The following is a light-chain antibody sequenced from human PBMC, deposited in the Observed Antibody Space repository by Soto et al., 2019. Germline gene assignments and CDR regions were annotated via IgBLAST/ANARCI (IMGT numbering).Light chain of an antibody. CDR1: QRVSDN. CDR3: QQYNNWPKM. J-gene: IGKJ1*01. CDR2: RAS. Sequence: EIVMTQSPATLSLSPGERATLSCRASQRVSDNLAWYQQKPGQAPRLLIYRASTRATDIPARFSGSGSGTEFTLTISSLQSEDFAVYYCQQYNNWPKMFGQGTKVDI. V-gene: IGKV3-15*01.